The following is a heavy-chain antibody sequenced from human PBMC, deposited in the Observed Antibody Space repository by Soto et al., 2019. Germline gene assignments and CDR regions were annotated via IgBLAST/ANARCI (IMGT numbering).Heavy chain of an antibody. Sequence: VGSLRLSCAASGFTFSSYVMSWVRQAPGKGLEWVSGISGSGGSTYYADSVKGRFTISRDNSKNTLYLQMNSLRAEDTAVYYCAKTYSNYYYYYRMDVWGQGTTVTVSS. CDR2: ISGSGGST. V-gene: IGHV3-23*01. CDR3: AKTYSNYYYYYRMDV. CDR1: GFTFSSYV. D-gene: IGHD4-4*01. J-gene: IGHJ6*02.